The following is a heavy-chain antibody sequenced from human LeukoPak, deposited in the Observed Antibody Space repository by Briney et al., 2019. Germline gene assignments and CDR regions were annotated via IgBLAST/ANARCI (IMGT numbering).Heavy chain of an antibody. CDR2: IYPGDSDT. Sequence: GGSLQISFKGAGYRFTSYWIGWVRRMPGKGREWMGIIYPGDSDTRYSPSFQGQVTISADKSISTAYLQWSSLKASDTAMYYCARRVVGAANWFDPWGQGTLVTVSS. CDR3: ARRVVGAANWFDP. J-gene: IGHJ5*02. D-gene: IGHD1-26*01. CDR1: GYRFTSYW. V-gene: IGHV5-51*01.